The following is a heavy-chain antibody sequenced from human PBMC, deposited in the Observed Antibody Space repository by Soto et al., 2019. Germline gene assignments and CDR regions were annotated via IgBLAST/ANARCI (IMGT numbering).Heavy chain of an antibody. CDR2: ISHSGGNT. V-gene: IGHV3-23*01. CDR1: GFTFSSYG. D-gene: IGHD2-2*01. CDR3: ATFIFCSSTSCYGREGGY. Sequence: HPGGSLRLSCAASGFTFSSYGMSWVRQAPGKGLEWVSAISHSGGNTYYADSVKGRFAISRDNSKNTLYLQMNSLRAEDTAVYYCATFIFCSSTSCYGREGGYWGQGTLVTVSS. J-gene: IGHJ4*02.